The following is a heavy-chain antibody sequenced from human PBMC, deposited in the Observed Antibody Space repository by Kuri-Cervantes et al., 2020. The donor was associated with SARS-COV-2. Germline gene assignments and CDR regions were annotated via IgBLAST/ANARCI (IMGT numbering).Heavy chain of an antibody. V-gene: IGHV3-11*05. J-gene: IGHJ5*02. CDR3: ARDASWALDL. CDR1: GFTFSDYY. D-gene: IGHD2-15*01. CDR2: ISSSSSYT. Sequence: GESLKISCAASGFTFSDYYMSWIRQAPGKGLEWVSYISSSSSYTNYADSVKGRFTISRDNAKNSLYLQMNTLRAEDTAVYYCARDASWALDLWGQGTLVTVSS.